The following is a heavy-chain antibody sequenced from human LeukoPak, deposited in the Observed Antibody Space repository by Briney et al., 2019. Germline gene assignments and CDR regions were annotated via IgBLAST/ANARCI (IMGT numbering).Heavy chain of an antibody. D-gene: IGHD5-18*01. V-gene: IGHV7-4-1*02. CDR2: INTNTGNP. J-gene: IGHJ4*02. CDR1: GHTFSGNY. CDR3: ARDPPAMVGVFDY. Sequence: ASVKVSCKASGHTFSGNYMHWMRQAPGQGLEWMGWINTNTGNPTYAQGFTGRFVFSLDTSVSTTYLQISSLKAEDTAVYYCARDPPAMVGVFDYWGQGALVTVSS.